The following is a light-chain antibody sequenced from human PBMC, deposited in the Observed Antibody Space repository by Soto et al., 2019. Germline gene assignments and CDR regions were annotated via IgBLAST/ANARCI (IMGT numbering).Light chain of an antibody. J-gene: IGLJ2*01. CDR1: SSDVGGYNY. CDR2: DVN. CDR3: SSYSSTNTRLV. V-gene: IGLV2-14*03. Sequence: QSVLTQPASVSGSPGQSITISCTGTSSDVGGYNYVSWYQHHPDKAPKLMIYDVNNRPSGVSHRFAGSKSGNTASLTISGRQAEDEAAYYCSSYSSTNTRLVFGGGTKVTVL.